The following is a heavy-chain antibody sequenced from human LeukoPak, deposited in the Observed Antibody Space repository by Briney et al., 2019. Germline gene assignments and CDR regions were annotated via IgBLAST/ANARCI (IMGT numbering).Heavy chain of an antibody. D-gene: IGHD3-9*01. CDR2: IRYDGSNK. Sequence: GGSLRVSCAASGFTFSSYGMHWVRQAPGKGLEWVAFIRYDGSNKYYADSVKGRFTISRDNSKNTLYLQMNSLRAEDTAVYYCARGGYDILTGPVDAFDIWGQGTMVTVSS. CDR3: ARGGYDILTGPVDAFDI. J-gene: IGHJ3*02. CDR1: GFTFSSYG. V-gene: IGHV3-30*02.